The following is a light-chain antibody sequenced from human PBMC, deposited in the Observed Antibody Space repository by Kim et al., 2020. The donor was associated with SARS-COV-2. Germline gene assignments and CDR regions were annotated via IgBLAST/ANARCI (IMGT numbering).Light chain of an antibody. V-gene: IGLV1-44*01. Sequence: QSVLTQPPSASGTPGQRVTVSCSGSSSNIGSNTVNWYQQVPGTAPRLLIYGDNHRPSGVPDRVSGSKSGTSASLAIGGLQSEDEAHYYCATWDDSLKGWVFGGGTQLTVL. J-gene: IGLJ3*02. CDR2: GDN. CDR1: SSNIGSNT. CDR3: ATWDDSLKGWV.